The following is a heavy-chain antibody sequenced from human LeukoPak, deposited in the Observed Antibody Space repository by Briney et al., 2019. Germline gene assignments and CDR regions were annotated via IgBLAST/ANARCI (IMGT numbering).Heavy chain of an antibody. J-gene: IGHJ4*02. CDR3: AKDRSSTTSCSNY. Sequence: GGSLRLSCAASGFNFSNYAMTWVRQAPGKGLECVSAVTGISSNTYYADSVKGRFTISRDNSKNMLYLEMNSLRVEDTAIYYCAKDRSSTTSCSNYWGRGTLVTVSS. D-gene: IGHD2-2*01. CDR1: GFNFSNYA. CDR2: VTGISSNT. V-gene: IGHV3-23*01.